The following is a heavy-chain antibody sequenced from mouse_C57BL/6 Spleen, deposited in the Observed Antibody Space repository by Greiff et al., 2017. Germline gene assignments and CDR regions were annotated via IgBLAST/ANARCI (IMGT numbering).Heavy chain of an antibody. J-gene: IGHJ2*01. V-gene: IGHV1-64*01. D-gene: IGHD1-1*01. CDR3: ARAPHGSSGY. CDR1: GYTFTSYW. Sequence: QVQLQQPGAELVKPGASVKLSCKASGYTFTSYWMHWVKQRPGQGLEWIGMIHPNSGSTNYNEKFKSKATLTVDKSSSTYYMQLTSLTSEDSAVYDCARAPHGSSGYWGQGTTLTVSS. CDR2: IHPNSGST.